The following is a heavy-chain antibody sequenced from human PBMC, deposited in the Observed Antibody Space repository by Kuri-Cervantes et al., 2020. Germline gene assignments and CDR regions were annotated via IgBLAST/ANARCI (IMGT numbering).Heavy chain of an antibody. D-gene: IGHD7-27*01. J-gene: IGHJ6*02. CDR3: AKASTGDPFYYYGMDV. CDR2: ISYDGSNK. CDR1: GFTFSSYG. V-gene: IGHV3-30*18. Sequence: GESLKISCAASGFTFSSYGMHWVRQAPGKGLEWVAVISYDGSNKYYADSVKGRFTISRDNSKNTLYLQMNSLRAEDTAVYYCAKASTGDPFYYYGMDVWGQGTTVTVSS.